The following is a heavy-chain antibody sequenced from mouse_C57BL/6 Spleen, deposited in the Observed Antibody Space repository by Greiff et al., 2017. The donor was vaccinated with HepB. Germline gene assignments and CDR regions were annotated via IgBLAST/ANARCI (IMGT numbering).Heavy chain of an antibody. CDR2: IDPSDSYT. V-gene: IGHV1-50*01. D-gene: IGHD2-14*01. Sequence: VQLQQSGAELVKPGASVKLSCKASGYTFTSYWMQWVKQRPGQGLEWIGEIDPSDSYTNYNQKFKGKATLTVDTSSSTAYMQLSSLTSEDSAVYYCAREVLGYWGQGTTLTVSS. CDR1: GYTFTSYW. J-gene: IGHJ2*01. CDR3: AREVLGY.